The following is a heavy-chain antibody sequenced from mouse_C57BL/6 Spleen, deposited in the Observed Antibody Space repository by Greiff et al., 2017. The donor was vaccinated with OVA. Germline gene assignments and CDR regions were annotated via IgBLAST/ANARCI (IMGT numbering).Heavy chain of an antibody. J-gene: IGHJ4*01. V-gene: IGHV1-62-2*01. CDR2: FYPGSGSI. CDR1: GYTFTEYT. Sequence: QVHVKQSGAELVKPGASVKLSCKASGYTFTEYTIHWVKQRSGQGLEWIGWFYPGSGSIKYNEKFKDKATLTADKSSSTVYMELSRLTSEDSAVYFCARQDYVYYAMDYWGQGTSVTVAS. CDR3: ARQDYVYYAMDY. D-gene: IGHD1-1*01.